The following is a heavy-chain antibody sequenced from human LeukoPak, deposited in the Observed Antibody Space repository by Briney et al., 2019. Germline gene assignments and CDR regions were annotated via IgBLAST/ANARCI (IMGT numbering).Heavy chain of an antibody. CDR2: IYSGGST. V-gene: IGHV3-53*01. D-gene: IGHD3-22*01. CDR1: GFTVSSNY. J-gene: IGHJ4*02. CDR3: ARGPYYYDSSGWDY. Sequence: GGSLRLSCAASGFTVSSNYMSWVRQAPGKGLEWVSVIYSGGSTYYADSVKGRFTISRDNSKNTLYLQMNSLRAEDTAVYYCARGPYYYDSSGWDYWGQGTLVTVSS.